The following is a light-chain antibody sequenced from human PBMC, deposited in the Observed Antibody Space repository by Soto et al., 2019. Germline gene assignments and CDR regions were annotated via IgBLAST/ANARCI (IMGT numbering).Light chain of an antibody. CDR3: QQYNNWPPYT. CDR2: GAS. V-gene: IGKV3-15*01. Sequence: EIVMTQSPATLSVSPGERATLSCRASQSVSRNLAWFQQKPGQAPRLLIYGASTRATGIPARFSGSGSGTEFTLNISSLQSEDFAVYYCQQYNNWPPYTFGQGTKVEIK. J-gene: IGKJ2*01. CDR1: QSVSRN.